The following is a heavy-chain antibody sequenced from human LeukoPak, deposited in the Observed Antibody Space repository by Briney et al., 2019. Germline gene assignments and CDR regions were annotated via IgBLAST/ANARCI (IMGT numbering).Heavy chain of an antibody. CDR3: VRGSTLRHYQY. J-gene: IGHJ4*02. CDR2: IYYSWST. D-gene: IGHD3-16*01. V-gene: IGHV4-39*01. CDR1: GGSISSTTYY. Sequence: PSETLSLTCTVSGGSISSTTYYWGWIRRPPGKALEWIGSIYYSWSTYYNPSLKSRVTVSVDTSQNLFSLILSYVTAEDTAVYYCVRGSTLRHYQYWGQGTLVTVSS.